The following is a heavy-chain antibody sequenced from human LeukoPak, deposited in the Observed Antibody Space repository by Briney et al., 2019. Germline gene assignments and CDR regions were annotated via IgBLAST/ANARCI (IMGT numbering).Heavy chain of an antibody. J-gene: IGHJ4*02. V-gene: IGHV5-51*01. D-gene: IGHD5-12*01. CDR1: GYSFTSYW. CDR2: IYPSDSDT. CDR3: ARAWYSGYEFDY. Sequence: GESLQISFKGSGYSFTSYWIGWVRPMPGKGLEWMGIIYPSDSDTRYSPSFQGQVTISADKSISTAYLQWSSLRASDTAMYYCARAWYSGYEFDYWGQGTLVTVSS.